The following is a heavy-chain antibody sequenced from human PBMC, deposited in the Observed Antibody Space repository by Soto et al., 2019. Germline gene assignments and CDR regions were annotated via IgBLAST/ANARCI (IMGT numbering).Heavy chain of an antibody. CDR1: GGSFSGYY. CDR2: INHSGST. CDR3: ARIVATMSGWFDP. D-gene: IGHD5-12*01. V-gene: IGHV4-34*01. Sequence: QVQLQQWGAGLLKPSETLSLTCAVYGGSFSGYYWSWIRQPPGKGLEWIGEINHSGSTYYNPSLKSRVTISVDTSKNQFSLKLSSVTAADTAVYYCARIVATMSGWFDPWGQGTLVTVSS. J-gene: IGHJ5*02.